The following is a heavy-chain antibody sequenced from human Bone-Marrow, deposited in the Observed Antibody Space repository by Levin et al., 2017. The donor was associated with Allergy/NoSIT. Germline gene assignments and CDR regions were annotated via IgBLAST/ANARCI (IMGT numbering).Heavy chain of an antibody. CDR1: GFTFSNYD. CDR3: ARERYDILRGYYGMDV. Sequence: PGGSLRLSCAASGFTFSNYDMHWVRQGTGKGLEWVSVIATAGDTYYSGSVKGRFTISRENAKNFLYLQMNSLRAGDTAVYYCARERYDILRGYYGMDVWGQGTTVTVS. J-gene: IGHJ6*02. CDR2: IATAGDT. V-gene: IGHV3-13*01. D-gene: IGHD3-9*01.